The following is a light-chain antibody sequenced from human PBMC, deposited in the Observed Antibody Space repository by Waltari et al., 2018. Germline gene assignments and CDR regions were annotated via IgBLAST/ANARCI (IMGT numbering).Light chain of an antibody. CDR1: QSVTNNY. V-gene: IGKV3-20*01. CDR3: QQYGRSPLT. J-gene: IGKJ4*01. CDR2: ASS. Sequence: EIVLTQSPGTLSLSPGERATLSCRASQSVTNNYLAWYRQKPGQPPRVLIYASSSRATGIPARFSGSGSGTAFSLTISRVEPEDFAVYFCQQYGRSPLTFGGGTKVEIK.